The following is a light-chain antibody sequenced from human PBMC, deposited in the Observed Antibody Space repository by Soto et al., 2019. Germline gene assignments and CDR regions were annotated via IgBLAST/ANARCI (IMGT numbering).Light chain of an antibody. CDR2: DVS. J-gene: IGLJ1*01. CDR3: CSYAGSNTYV. V-gene: IGLV2-11*01. CDR1: SSDFSSYNR. Sequence: QSVLTQPPSVSGSPGQSVTISCAGTSSDFSSYNRVSWYQRPPGKAPKLMIYDVSKRPSGVPDRFSGSKSGNTASLTISGLQAEDEADYHCCSYAGSNTYVFGTGTKVTVL.